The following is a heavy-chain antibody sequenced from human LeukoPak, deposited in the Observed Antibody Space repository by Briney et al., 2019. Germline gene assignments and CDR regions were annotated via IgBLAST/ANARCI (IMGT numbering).Heavy chain of an antibody. D-gene: IGHD2-2*01. CDR1: GGSISTSGSY. CDR2: TSYSEST. J-gene: IGHJ6*02. CDR3: ARQGTTSPQHYFYYYGMDV. V-gene: IGHV4-39*01. Sequence: PSETLSLTCTVSGGSISTSGSYWGWIRQPPGKGLEWIGSTSYSESTHYNPSLKSRVTISVDTSKNQFSLKLSSVTAADTAVYYCARQGTTSPQHYFYYYGMDVWGQGTTVTVSS.